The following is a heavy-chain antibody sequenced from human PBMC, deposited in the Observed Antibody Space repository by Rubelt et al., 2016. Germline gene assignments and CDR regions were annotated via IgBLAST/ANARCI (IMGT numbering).Heavy chain of an antibody. D-gene: IGHD2-8*01. CDR3: AGDTQWPI. V-gene: IGHV1-18*01. Sequence: QVQLVQSGAEVKKPGASVKVSCKTSGYTFTNFGIHWVRQAPGQGLEWMAWVSTSNGNRNYARNRQGRVTVTTDTTESTAYMELGGLGSDDPAVYYCAGDTQWPIWGQGTMVTVSP. CDR2: VSTSNGNR. J-gene: IGHJ3*02. CDR1: GYTFTNFG.